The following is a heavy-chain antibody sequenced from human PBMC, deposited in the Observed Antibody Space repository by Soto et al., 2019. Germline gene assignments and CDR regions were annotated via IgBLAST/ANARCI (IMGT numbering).Heavy chain of an antibody. CDR1: QFPFSRYW. V-gene: IGHV3-7*01. CDR2: INEDGTET. D-gene: IGHD3-10*01. CDR3: ARCITMVRGEVARGPKYYYYGLDV. Sequence: PGGSLRLSCVVSQFPFSRYWMIWVRQAAGKGLEWVANINEDGTETYYAESVRGRLTFSRDNAQNSLFLQMNSLRAEDTAVYYCARCITMVRGEVARGPKYYYYGLDVWGQGTTVTVSS. J-gene: IGHJ6*02.